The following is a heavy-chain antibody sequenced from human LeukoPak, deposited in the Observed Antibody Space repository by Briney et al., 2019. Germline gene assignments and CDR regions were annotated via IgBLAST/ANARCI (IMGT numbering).Heavy chain of an antibody. V-gene: IGHV5-51*01. Sequence: GESLKISFKGSGYSFTSYWIGWVRQMPGKGLEWMGIIYPGDSDTRYSPSFQGQVTISADKSISTAYLQWSSLKASDTAMYYCARDYYGSGSYYNSPSGYYYGMDVWGQGTTVTVSS. CDR3: ARDYYGSGSYYNSPSGYYYGMDV. J-gene: IGHJ6*02. D-gene: IGHD3-10*01. CDR2: IYPGDSDT. CDR1: GYSFTSYW.